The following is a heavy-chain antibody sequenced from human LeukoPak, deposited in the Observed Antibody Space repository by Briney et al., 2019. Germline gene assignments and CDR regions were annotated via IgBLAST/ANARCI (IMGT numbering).Heavy chain of an antibody. CDR3: ARHWGRREAFDI. CDR1: TYSVTSDYY. V-gene: IGHV4-38-2*01. D-gene: IGHD3-16*01. CDR2: IYHTGSS. Sequence: SETLSLTCAVSTYSVTSDYYWAWIRQSPETGLEWIGTIYHTGSSYYNPSLESRVTMSVHTFDNEFSLKLTSVTAADTAVYYCARHWGRREAFDIWGQGTVSPSLQ. J-gene: IGHJ3*02.